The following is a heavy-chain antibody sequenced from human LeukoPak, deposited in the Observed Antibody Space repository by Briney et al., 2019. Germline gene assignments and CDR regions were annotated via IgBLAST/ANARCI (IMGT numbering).Heavy chain of an antibody. CDR3: ARDGYSGYPDFDY. V-gene: IGHV1-46*01. CDR1: GYTYTSYY. Sequence: ASVKVSCKASGYTYTSYYMHEVRQATGQGLDWMGIINPSGGSTSYAQKFQGRVTMTRDTSTSTVYMELSSLRSEDTAVYYCARDGYSGYPDFDYWGQGTLATVSS. J-gene: IGHJ4*02. D-gene: IGHD5-12*01. CDR2: INPSGGST.